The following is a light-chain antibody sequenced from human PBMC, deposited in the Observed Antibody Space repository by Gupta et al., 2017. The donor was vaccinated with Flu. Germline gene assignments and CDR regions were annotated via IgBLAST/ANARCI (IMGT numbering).Light chain of an antibody. CDR3: QQSDSTLGFT. V-gene: IGKV1-39*01. J-gene: IGKJ3*01. CDR1: QSISSY. CDR2: AAS. Sequence: SSLSASVGDRVTITCRASQSISSYLNWYQQKPGKAPKLLIYAASSLQSGVPSRFSGSGSGTDFTLTISSLQPEDFATYYCQQSDSTLGFTFGHGTKVDIK.